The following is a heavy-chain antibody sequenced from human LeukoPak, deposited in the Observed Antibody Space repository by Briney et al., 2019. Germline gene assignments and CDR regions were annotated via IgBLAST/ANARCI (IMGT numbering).Heavy chain of an antibody. CDR2: IYHSGST. CDR3: ARGSAAGYGYYMDV. V-gene: IGHV4-38-2*02. D-gene: IGHD6-13*01. J-gene: IGHJ6*03. Sequence: SETLSLTCTVSGYSISSGYYWGWIRQPPGKGLEWIGNIYHSGSTYYNPSLKSRVTISVDTSKNQFSMKVSSVTAADMAVYYCARGSAAGYGYYMDVWGKGTTVTVSS. CDR1: GYSISSGYY.